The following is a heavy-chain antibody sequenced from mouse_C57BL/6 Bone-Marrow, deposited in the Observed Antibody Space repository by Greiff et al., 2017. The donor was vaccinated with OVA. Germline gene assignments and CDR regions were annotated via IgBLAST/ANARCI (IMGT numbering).Heavy chain of an antibody. V-gene: IGHV2-9*01. CDR3: AKRNLITTGVLDV. Sequence: VQRVESGPGLVAPSQSLSITCTVSGFSLTSYGVDWVRQPPGKGLEWLGVIWGGGSTTYNSAHMSRLSISKDNSKSQVFLKMNSLQTDDTAMYYCAKRNLITTGVLDVWGTGTTVTVSS. J-gene: IGHJ1*03. D-gene: IGHD1-1*01. CDR1: GFSLTSYG. CDR2: IWGGGST.